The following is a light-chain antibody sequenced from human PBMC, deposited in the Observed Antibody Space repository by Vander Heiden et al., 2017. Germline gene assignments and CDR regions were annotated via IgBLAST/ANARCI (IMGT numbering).Light chain of an antibody. CDR2: NDS. V-gene: IGLV3-27*01. CDR1: VLAKTY. CDR3: DSAADNNIEWV. Sequence: SSELTQPSSVSVSPGQTARITCSGDVLAKTYARWFQQKPGQAPVLVIYNDSERRSGIPERFSGSSSGTTVTLTSSGAQVEDEADYYCDSAADNNIEWVFGGGTKRTVL. J-gene: IGLJ3*02.